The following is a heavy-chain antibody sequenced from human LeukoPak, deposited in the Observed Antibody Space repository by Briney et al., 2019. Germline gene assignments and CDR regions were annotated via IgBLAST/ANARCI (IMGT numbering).Heavy chain of an antibody. V-gene: IGHV4-4*07. CDR1: GGSISSYY. J-gene: IGHJ5*02. CDR3: AGDQTPYSSSWYPKLPNWFDP. Sequence: NTSETLSLTCTVSGGSISSYYWSWIRQPAGKGLEWIGRIYTSGSTNYNPSLKSRVTMSVDTSKNQFSLKLSSVTAADTAVYYCAGDQTPYSSSWYPKLPNWFDPWGQGTLVTVSS. D-gene: IGHD6-13*01. CDR2: IYTSGST.